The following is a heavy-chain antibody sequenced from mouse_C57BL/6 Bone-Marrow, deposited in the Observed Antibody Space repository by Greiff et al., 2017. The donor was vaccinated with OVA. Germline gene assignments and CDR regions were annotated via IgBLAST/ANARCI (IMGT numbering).Heavy chain of an antibody. CDR1: GYAFSSSW. CDR3: ARRGAIYDGYFLYAMDY. D-gene: IGHD2-3*01. V-gene: IGHV1-82*01. J-gene: IGHJ4*01. CDR2: ISTGDGDT. Sequence: QVQLQQSGPELVKPGASVKISCKASGYAFSSSWMTWVQQRPGKGLEWIGRISTGDGDTYYNGKFKGQVTLTADNSSNTAYLQLSSLTSDDSAGYCCARRGAIYDGYFLYAMDYWGQGTSVTVSS.